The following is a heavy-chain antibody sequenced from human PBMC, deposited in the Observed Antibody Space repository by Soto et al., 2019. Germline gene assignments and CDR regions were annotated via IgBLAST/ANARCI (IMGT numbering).Heavy chain of an antibody. Sequence: QVQLQQWGAGLLKPSETLSLTCAVYGGSFSGYYWSWIRQPPGKGLEWIGEINHSGSTNYNPSLKGRATISVDTSKNQFSVKLSAVAAADTDVYYCAREQVITFGGVIPYYFDFWGQGTLVTVSS. CDR1: GGSFSGYY. D-gene: IGHD3-16*02. J-gene: IGHJ4*02. CDR2: INHSGST. V-gene: IGHV4-34*01. CDR3: AREQVITFGGVIPYYFDF.